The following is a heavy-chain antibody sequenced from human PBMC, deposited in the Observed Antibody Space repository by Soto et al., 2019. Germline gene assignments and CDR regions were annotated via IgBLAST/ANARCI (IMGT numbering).Heavy chain of an antibody. CDR2: ISGSGGST. Sequence: GGSLRLSCAASGFPFSSYAMSWVRQAPGKGLEWVSAISGSGGSTYYADSVKGRFTISRDNSKNTLYLQMNSLRAEDTAVYYCAKDRYYDSGGPTPLFDYWGQGTLVTVSS. CDR3: AKDRYYDSGGPTPLFDY. D-gene: IGHD3-22*01. V-gene: IGHV3-23*01. J-gene: IGHJ4*02. CDR1: GFPFSSYA.